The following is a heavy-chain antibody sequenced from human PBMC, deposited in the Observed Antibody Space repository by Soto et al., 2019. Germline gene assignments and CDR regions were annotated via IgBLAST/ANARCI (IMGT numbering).Heavy chain of an antibody. Sequence: QVRLQESGPGLVKPSQTLSLTCTVSGDSINSGGYYWTWIRQHPGKGLELIGYIYSSGSTYYNPSLSRRLPPSRDKYKNQLALHLSSVTAADTAVYYCARGGRDCSSARCFRGEYFHHWGQGPLVTVSS. CDR3: ARGGRDCSSARCFRGEYFHH. J-gene: IGHJ1*01. D-gene: IGHD2-2*01. CDR2: IYSSGST. CDR1: GDSINSGGYY. V-gene: IGHV4-31*03.